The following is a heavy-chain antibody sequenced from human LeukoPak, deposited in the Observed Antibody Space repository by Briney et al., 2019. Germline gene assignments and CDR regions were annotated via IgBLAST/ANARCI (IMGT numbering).Heavy chain of an antibody. J-gene: IGHJ6*02. CDR1: GDSVSSNSAA. D-gene: IGHD5-18*01. Sequence: SQTLSLTCAISGDSVSSNSAAWNWIRQSPSSGLEWLGRTYYRSKWYNDYAVSVKSRITINPDTSKNQFSLQLNSVTPEDTAVYYCASGRYSYGYLGYYYYGMDVWGQGTTVSVSS. CDR3: ASGRYSYGYLGYYYYGMDV. CDR2: TYYRSKWYN. V-gene: IGHV6-1*01.